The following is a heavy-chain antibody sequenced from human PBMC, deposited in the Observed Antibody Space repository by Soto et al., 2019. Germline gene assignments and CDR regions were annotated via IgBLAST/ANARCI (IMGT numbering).Heavy chain of an antibody. CDR2: INAGNGNT. D-gene: IGHD3-3*01. J-gene: IGHJ5*02. CDR1: GYTYTSYA. CDR3: ASDHYDFWSVGETNWFDP. V-gene: IGHV1-3*01. Sequence: ASVKVSCKASGYTYTSYAMHWVRQAPGQRLEWMGWINAGNGNTKYSQKFQGRVTITRDTTASTADMELSSLRSQDTAVYYCASDHYDFWSVGETNWFDPWGQCTLVTVSS.